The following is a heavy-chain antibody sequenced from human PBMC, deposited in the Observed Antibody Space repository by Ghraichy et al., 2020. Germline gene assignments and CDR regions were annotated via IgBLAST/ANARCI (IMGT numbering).Heavy chain of an antibody. Sequence: ASVKVSCNGSGYTFTAHYLHLVLQAPGQALEWVGWMNPDGGSTNFAPNCEGRVTMTRDTSISTAYLELRRLTSDDTAVCYCARGSGTYYDFYGMDVWGQGTTVTVSS. CDR1: GYTFTAHY. J-gene: IGHJ6*02. D-gene: IGHD3-10*01. CDR2: MNPDGGST. CDR3: ARGSGTYYDFYGMDV. V-gene: IGHV1-2*02.